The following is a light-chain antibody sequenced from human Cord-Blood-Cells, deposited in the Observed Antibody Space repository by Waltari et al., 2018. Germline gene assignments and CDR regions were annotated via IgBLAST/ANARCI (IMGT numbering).Light chain of an antibody. J-gene: IGLJ2*01. CDR3: CSYAGSSTYVV. CDR2: EGS. V-gene: IGLV2-23*01. CDR1: SSYVGSYNL. Sequence: QSALTQPASVSGSPGQSITIPCTGTSSYVGSYNLVSWYPLHPGKAPKLMIYEGSKRPSGVSNRFSGSKSGNTASLTISGLQAEDEADYYCCSYAGSSTYVVFGGGTKLTVL.